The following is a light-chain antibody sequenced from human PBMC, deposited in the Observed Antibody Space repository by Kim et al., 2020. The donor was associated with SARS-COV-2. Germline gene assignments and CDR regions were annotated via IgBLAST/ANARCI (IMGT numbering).Light chain of an antibody. Sequence: DIQMTQSPSTLSASVGDRVTITCRASQSISSWLAWYQHKPGKAPKLLIYKASSLESGVPSRFSGSGSGTEFTLTISSLQPDDFATYYCQQYNSYSPVTFGQGTKVDIK. J-gene: IGKJ1*01. CDR1: QSISSW. CDR2: KAS. V-gene: IGKV1-5*03. CDR3: QQYNSYSPVT.